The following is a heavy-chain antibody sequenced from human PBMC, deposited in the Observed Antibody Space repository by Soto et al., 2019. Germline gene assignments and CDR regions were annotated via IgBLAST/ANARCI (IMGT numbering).Heavy chain of an antibody. CDR2: IYYSGST. V-gene: IGHV4-39*01. CDR1: GGSISSSSYY. CDR3: ASDNQERYFDY. J-gene: IGHJ4*02. D-gene: IGHD1-1*01. Sequence: SETLSLTCTVSGGSISSSSYYWGWIRQPPGKGLEWIGSIYYSGSTYYNPSLKSRVTISVDTSKNQFSLKLSSVTAADTAVYYCASDNQERYFDYWGQGTLVTVSS.